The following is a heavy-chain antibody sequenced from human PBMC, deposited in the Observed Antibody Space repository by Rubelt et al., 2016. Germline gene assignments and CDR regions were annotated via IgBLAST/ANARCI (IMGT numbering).Heavy chain of an antibody. CDR1: GGSISSYY. J-gene: IGHJ4*02. CDR2: IYYSGST. CDR3: ARGYSYAYYYDY. Sequence: QVQLQESGPGLVKPSETLSLTCTVSGGSISSYYWSWIRQPPGKGLEWIGYIYYSGSTNYNPSLESRVTVSLDTPKNQFFLRLCSVTAADTAVYYCARGYSYAYYYDYWGQGTLVTVSS. V-gene: IGHV4-59*08. D-gene: IGHD5-18*01.